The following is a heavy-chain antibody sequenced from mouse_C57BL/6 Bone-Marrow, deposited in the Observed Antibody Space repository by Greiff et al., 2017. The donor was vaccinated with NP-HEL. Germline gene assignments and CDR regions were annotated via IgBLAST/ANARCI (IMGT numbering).Heavy chain of an antibody. V-gene: IGHV1-82*01. CDR1: GYAFSSSW. Sequence: QVQLKQSGPELVKPGASVKISCKASGYAFSSSWMNWVKQRPGKGLEWIGRIYPGDGDTNYNGKFKGKATLTADKSSSTAYMQLRSLTAEDSAVYFCARYDYDGGDYWGQGTTLTVSS. J-gene: IGHJ2*01. CDR2: IYPGDGDT. CDR3: ARYDYDGGDY. D-gene: IGHD2-4*01.